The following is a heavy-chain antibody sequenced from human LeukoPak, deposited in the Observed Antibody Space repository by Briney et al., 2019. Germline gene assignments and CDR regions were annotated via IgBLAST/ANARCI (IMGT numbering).Heavy chain of an antibody. CDR1: GGSISSYY. CDR2: IYYSGST. J-gene: IGHJ4*02. CDR3: AEVHSFYGSGSYYWGFDY. Sequence: SETLSLTCTVSGGSISSYYWSWIRQPPGKGLEWIGYIYYSGSTNYNPSLKSRVTISVDTSKNQFSLKLSSVTAADTAVYYCAEVHSFYGSGSYYWGFDYWGQGTLVTVSS. D-gene: IGHD3-10*01. V-gene: IGHV4-59*01.